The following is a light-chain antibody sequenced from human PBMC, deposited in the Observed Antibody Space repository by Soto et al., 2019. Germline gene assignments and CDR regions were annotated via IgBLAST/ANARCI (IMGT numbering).Light chain of an antibody. CDR2: GIS. V-gene: IGKV3-15*01. J-gene: IGKJ1*01. Sequence: EIVLTQSPGTLSLSPGERATLSCRASQSVSSNYLAWYQQKSGQAPRLLIYGISSRATGIPARFSGSGSGTEFTLTISSLQSEDFAVYYCQQYNNWLRTFGQGTKVDIK. CDR1: QSVSSN. CDR3: QQYNNWLRT.